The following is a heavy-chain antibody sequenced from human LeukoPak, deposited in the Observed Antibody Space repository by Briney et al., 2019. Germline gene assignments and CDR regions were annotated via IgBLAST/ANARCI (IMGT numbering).Heavy chain of an antibody. CDR1: GFTFSSYW. CDR2: IKTDGSST. V-gene: IGHV3-74*01. CDR3: ARDFMYSISCTGC. D-gene: IGHD6-13*01. J-gene: IGHJ4*02. Sequence: GGSLRLSCAASGFTFSSYWMHWVRQAPGKGLVWVSRIKTDGSSTSYADSVKGRFTISRDNAKDTMYLQMNSLRVEDTAVYYCARDFMYSISCTGCWGQGTLVTVSS.